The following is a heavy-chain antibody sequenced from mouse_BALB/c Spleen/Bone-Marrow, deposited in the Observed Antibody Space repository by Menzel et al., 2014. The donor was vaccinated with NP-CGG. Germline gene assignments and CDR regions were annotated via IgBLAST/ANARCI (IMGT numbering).Heavy chain of an antibody. Sequence: VQLVESGPGLVAPSQSLSITCTVSGFSLTSYGVHWVRQPPGKGLEWLGVIWAGGSTNYNSALMSRLSISKDNSKSQVFLKMISLQTDDTAMYYCARAHYDYVLLDYWGQGTTLTVSS. CDR1: GFSLTSYG. CDR3: ARAHYDYVLLDY. D-gene: IGHD2-4*01. CDR2: IWAGGST. J-gene: IGHJ2*01. V-gene: IGHV2-9*02.